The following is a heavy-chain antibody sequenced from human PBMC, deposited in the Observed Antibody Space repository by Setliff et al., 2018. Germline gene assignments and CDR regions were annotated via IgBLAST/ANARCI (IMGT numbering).Heavy chain of an antibody. CDR2: IYSSGST. D-gene: IGHD5-18*01. V-gene: IGHV4-30-4*08. CDR1: GGSISSGDYY. Sequence: PSETLSLTCTVSGGSISSGDYYWSWIRQPPGKGLEWIGYIYSSGSTYYNPSLKSRVSISVDTSKNQFSLKLSSVTAADTAVYYCARAPGYSYGYYYYGMDVWGQGTTVTVSS. J-gene: IGHJ6*02. CDR3: ARAPGYSYGYYYYGMDV.